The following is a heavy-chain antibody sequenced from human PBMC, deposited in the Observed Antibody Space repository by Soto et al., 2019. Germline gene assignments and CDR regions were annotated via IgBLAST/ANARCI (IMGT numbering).Heavy chain of an antibody. CDR3: AKDMRPVFAARPDSYFDY. V-gene: IGHV3-9*01. D-gene: IGHD6-6*01. Sequence: EVQLVESGGGLVQPGRSLRLSCAASGFTFDDYAMHWVRQAPGKGLEWVSGISWNSGSIGYADSVKGRFTISRDNAKNSLYLQMNSLRAEDTALYYCAKDMRPVFAARPDSYFDYWGQGTLVTVSS. CDR1: GFTFDDYA. CDR2: ISWNSGSI. J-gene: IGHJ4*02.